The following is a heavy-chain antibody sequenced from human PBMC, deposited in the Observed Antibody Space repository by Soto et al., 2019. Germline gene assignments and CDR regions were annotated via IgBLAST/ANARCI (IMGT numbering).Heavy chain of an antibody. D-gene: IGHD4-17*01. Sequence: EVQLLESGGGLVQPGGSLRLSCAASGFTFSSYAMGGVRQAPGKGLEWVSAISGSGGSTYYADSVRGRFTISRDNSKNTPYLQMNSLRAEDTAVYYCATGGDYGDQCWFDPWGQGTLVTVSS. V-gene: IGHV3-23*01. CDR1: GFTFSSYA. CDR2: ISGSGGST. J-gene: IGHJ5*02. CDR3: ATGGDYGDQCWFDP.